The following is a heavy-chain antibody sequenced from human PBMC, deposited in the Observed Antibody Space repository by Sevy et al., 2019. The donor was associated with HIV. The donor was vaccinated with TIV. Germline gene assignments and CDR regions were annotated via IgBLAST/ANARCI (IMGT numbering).Heavy chain of an antibody. CDR1: GFSFSDYS. V-gene: IGHV3-21*01. CDR2: ISKSSINI. CDR3: ARLTTTDV. Sequence: GGSLRLSCATSGFSFSDYSMNWVRQAPGKGLEWISSISKSSINIKYAESVRGRLTISRDNAKNSLYLQLDSLRTEDTAVYFCARLTTTDVWGKGTTVTVSS. J-gene: IGHJ6*04. D-gene: IGHD1-1*01.